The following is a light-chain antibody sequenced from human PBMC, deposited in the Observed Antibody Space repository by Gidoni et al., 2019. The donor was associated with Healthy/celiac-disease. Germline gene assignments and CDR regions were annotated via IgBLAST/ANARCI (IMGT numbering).Light chain of an antibody. CDR2: LNSDGSH. V-gene: IGLV4-69*01. CDR1: SGHSSYA. J-gene: IGLJ1*01. Sequence: QLVLTQSPSASASLGASVKLTCTLSSGHSSYAIARHQQQPEKGPRYLMKLNSDGSHSKGDGIPDRFSGSSSGAERYLTISSLQSEDEADYYCQTWGTGIGVFGTGTKVTVL. CDR3: QTWGTGIGV.